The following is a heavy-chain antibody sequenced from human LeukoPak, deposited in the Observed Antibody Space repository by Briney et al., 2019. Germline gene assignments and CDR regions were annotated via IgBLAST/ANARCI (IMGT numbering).Heavy chain of an antibody. CDR2: IYTSGST. CDR3: ARGSGPRLASDRSHDY. V-gene: IGHV4-4*07. Sequence: PSETLCLTCTVSGGSISSYYWSWIRQPAGKGLEWIGRIYTSGSTNYNPSLKSRVTISVDKSKNQFSLKLSSVTAADTAVYYCARGSGPRLASDRSHDYWGQGTLVTVSS. CDR1: GGSISSYY. D-gene: IGHD3-22*01. J-gene: IGHJ4*02.